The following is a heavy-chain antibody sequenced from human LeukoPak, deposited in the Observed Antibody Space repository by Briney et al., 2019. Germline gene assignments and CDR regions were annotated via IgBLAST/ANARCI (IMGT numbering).Heavy chain of an antibody. J-gene: IGHJ4*02. CDR1: GFTFSSYA. CDR2: ISGSGGST. D-gene: IGHD3-3*01. CDR3: AKSGDFWSGYYVSY. Sequence: GGSLGLSCAASGFTFSSYAMSWVRQAPGKGLEWVSAISGSGGSTYYADSVKGRFTISRDNSKNTLYLQMNSLRAEDTAVYYCAKSGDFWSGYYVSYWGQGTLVTVSS. V-gene: IGHV3-23*01.